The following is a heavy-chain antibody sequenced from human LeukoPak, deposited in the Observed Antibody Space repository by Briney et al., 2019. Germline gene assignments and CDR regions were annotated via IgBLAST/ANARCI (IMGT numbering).Heavy chain of an antibody. V-gene: IGHV4-34*01. CDR3: ARGRGDFWSGYSRFDP. CDR2: INHSGST. J-gene: IGHJ5*02. Sequence: SETLSLTCAVYGGSFSGYYWSWIRQPPGKGLEWIGEINHSGSTNYNPSLKSRVTISVDTSKNQFSLKLSSVTAADTAVYYCARGRGDFWSGYSRFDPWGQGTLVTVSS. D-gene: IGHD3-3*01. CDR1: GGSFSGYY.